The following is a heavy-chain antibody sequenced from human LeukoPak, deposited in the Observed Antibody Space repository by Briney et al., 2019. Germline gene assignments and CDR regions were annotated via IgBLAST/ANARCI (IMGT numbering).Heavy chain of an antibody. V-gene: IGHV4-4*07. CDR3: ARVSQVLSLGYYYYYMDV. CDR1: GGSISSYY. J-gene: IGHJ6*03. Sequence: SETLSLTCTVSGGSISSYYWSWIRQPAGKGLEWIGRIYTSGSTNYNPSLKSRVTMSVDTSKNQFSLKLSSVTAADTAVYYCARVSQVLSLGYYYYYMDVWGKGTTVTVSS. CDR2: IYTSGST. D-gene: IGHD2-2*01.